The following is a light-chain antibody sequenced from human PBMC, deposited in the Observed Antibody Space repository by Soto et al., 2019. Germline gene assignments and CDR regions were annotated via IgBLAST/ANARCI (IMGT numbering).Light chain of an antibody. CDR2: DDN. CDR3: QSYDSSNVV. V-gene: IGLV6-57*04. CDR1: SGSIASNY. J-gene: IGLJ2*01. Sequence: NFMLTQPHSESEYPGKTVTISCTRSSGSIASNYVQWYQQRPGSAPTTVIYDDNQRPSGVPDRFSGSIDSSSNSASLTISGLKTEDEADYYCQSYDSSNVVFGGGTQLTVL.